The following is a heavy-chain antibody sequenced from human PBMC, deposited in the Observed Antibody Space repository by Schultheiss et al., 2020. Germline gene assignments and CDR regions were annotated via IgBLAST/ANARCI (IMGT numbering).Heavy chain of an antibody. D-gene: IGHD2/OR15-2a*01. Sequence: GGSLRLSCKGSGYSFTSYWIGWVRQMPGKGLEWMGWIDPNSGGTNYAQKFQGRVTMTRDTSISTAYMELSRLRSDDTAVYYCARDHNSPSYYYYGMDVWGQGTTVTVSS. CDR3: ARDHNSPSYYYYGMDV. CDR2: IDPNSGGT. J-gene: IGHJ6*02. V-gene: IGHV1-2*02. CDR1: GYSFTSYW.